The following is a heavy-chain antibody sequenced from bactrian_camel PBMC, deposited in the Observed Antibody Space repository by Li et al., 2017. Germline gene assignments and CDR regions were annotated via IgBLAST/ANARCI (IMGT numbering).Heavy chain of an antibody. CDR3: AEGRGSRGEHCYSLNY. J-gene: IGHJ4*01. CDR1: GYIDKRNC. Sequence: QVQLVESGGGSVQAGGSLTLSCVASGYIDKRNCMGWVRQIAGEGREGIATIYNGGGSTWYHGSVKGRFTVSQDSAKNTVYLQMNNLQPEDTATYYCAEGRGSRGEHCYSLNYWGQGTQVTVS. CDR2: IYNGGGST. D-gene: IGHD6*01. V-gene: IGHV3S1*01.